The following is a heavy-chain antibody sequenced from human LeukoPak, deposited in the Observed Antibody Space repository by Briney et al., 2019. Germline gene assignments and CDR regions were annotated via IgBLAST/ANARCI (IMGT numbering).Heavy chain of an antibody. CDR2: IYYSGST. D-gene: IGHD3-3*01. CDR3: ASLDFDY. J-gene: IGHJ4*02. V-gene: IGHV4-59*01. CDR1: GGSIGSYY. Sequence: SETLSLTCTVSGGSIGSYYWSWIRQPPGKGLEWIGYIYYSGSTNYNPSLKSRVTISVDTSKNQFSLKLSSVTAADTAVYYCASLDFDYWGQGTLVTVSS.